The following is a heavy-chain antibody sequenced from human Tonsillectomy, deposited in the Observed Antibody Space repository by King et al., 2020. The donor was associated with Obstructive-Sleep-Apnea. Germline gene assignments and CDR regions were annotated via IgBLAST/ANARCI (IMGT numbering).Heavy chain of an antibody. V-gene: IGHV4-34*01. Sequence: HVQLQQWGAGLLKPSETLSITCAVYGGSFSGYYWTWIRQPPGKGLEWIGEINHSGSTNYNPSLKSRVTISVDTSKNQFSLKLSSVTAADTAVYYCARGDIDYLDDWGQGTLVTVSS. CDR3: ARGDIDYLDD. CDR2: INHSGST. CDR1: GGSFSGYY. J-gene: IGHJ4*02.